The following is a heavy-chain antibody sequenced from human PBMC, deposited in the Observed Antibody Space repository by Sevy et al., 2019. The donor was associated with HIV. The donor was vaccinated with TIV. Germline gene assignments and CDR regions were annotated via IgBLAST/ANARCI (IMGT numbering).Heavy chain of an antibody. CDR1: GGTFSDYA. V-gene: IGHV1-69*13. Sequence: ASVKFSCKTSGGTFSDYAFSWVRQAPGQGLEWMGSINPIFDTANYAQKFQGRVTITADESTSTVYMELSSLRSEDSAIFYCAGEEDASSSLHYYMDVWGKGTTVTVSS. D-gene: IGHD6-6*01. J-gene: IGHJ6*03. CDR3: AGEEDASSSLHYYMDV. CDR2: INPIFDTA.